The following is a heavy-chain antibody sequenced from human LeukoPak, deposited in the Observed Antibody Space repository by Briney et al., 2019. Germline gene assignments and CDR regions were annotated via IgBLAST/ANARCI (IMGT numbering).Heavy chain of an antibody. J-gene: IGHJ4*02. CDR2: ISGSGGST. Sequence: HPGGSPRLSCAASGFTFSSYAMSWVRQAPGKGLEWVSAISGSGGSTYYADSVKGRFTISRDNSKNTLYLQMNSLRAEDTAVYYCAKHYDSSGYYYCFDYWGQGTLVTVSS. D-gene: IGHD3-22*01. V-gene: IGHV3-23*01. CDR1: GFTFSSYA. CDR3: AKHYDSSGYYYCFDY.